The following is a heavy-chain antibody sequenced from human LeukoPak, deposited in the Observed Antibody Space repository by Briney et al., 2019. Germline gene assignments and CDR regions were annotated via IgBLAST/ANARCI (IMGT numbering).Heavy chain of an antibody. J-gene: IGHJ4*02. CDR2: IKHDGSEE. CDR1: GLSISRQW. V-gene: IGHV3-7*01. Sequence: GESLRLSCVASGLSISRQWMNWVRQAPGQGLEWVANIKHDGSEEYYVDSVKGRFTVSRDDGRNSVSLQMNSVRAEDTAVYYCGYTNNFYHWGQGTLVVVSS. D-gene: IGHD3-16*02. CDR3: GYTNNFYH.